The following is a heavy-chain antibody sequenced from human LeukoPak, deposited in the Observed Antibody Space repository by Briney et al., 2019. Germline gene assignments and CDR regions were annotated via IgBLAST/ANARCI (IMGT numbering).Heavy chain of an antibody. CDR3: ARGQMTYCSGGSCFFDY. CDR2: ISGSGGST. J-gene: IGHJ4*02. CDR1: GFTFSSYA. V-gene: IGHV3-23*01. D-gene: IGHD2-15*01. Sequence: PGGSLRLSCAASGFTFSSYAMSWVRQAPGKGLEWVSAISGSGGSTYYADSVKGRFTISRDNSKNTLYLQMNSLRAEDTAVYYCARGQMTYCSGGSCFFDYWGQGTLVTVSS.